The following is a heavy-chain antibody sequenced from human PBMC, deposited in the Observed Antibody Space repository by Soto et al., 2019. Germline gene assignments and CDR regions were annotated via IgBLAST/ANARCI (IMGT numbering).Heavy chain of an antibody. Sequence: ASVKVSCKASGYTFTSYGISWVRQAPGQGLEWMGWISAYNGNTNYAQKLQGRLTITKDTSKNQVVLTMTNMDPVDTATYYCAHRRYSYGYDYWGQGTLVTVSS. CDR2: ISAYNGNT. CDR3: AHRRYSYGYDY. D-gene: IGHD5-18*01. V-gene: IGHV1-18*01. CDR1: GYTFTSYG. J-gene: IGHJ4*02.